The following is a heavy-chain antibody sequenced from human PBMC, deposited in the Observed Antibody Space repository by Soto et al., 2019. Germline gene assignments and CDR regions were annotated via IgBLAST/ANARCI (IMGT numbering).Heavy chain of an antibody. CDR1: GFTFSSYA. CDR2: ISGSGGST. CDR3: AKLFIPPIVVVNIPDAFDI. D-gene: IGHD3-22*01. J-gene: IGHJ3*02. V-gene: IGHV3-23*01. Sequence: EVQLLESGGGLVQPGGSLRLSCAASGFTFSSYAMSWVRQAPGKGLEWVSAISGSGGSTYYADSVKGRFTISRDNPKNTLYLQMNSLRAEDTAVYYCAKLFIPPIVVVNIPDAFDIWGQGTMVTVSS.